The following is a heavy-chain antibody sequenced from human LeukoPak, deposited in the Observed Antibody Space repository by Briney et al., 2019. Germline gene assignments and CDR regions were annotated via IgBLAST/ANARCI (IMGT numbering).Heavy chain of an antibody. D-gene: IGHD1-26*01. CDR3: SRESGPFCPFGH. V-gene: IGHV4-4*02. CDR2: IALAGRT. J-gene: IGHJ4*02. CDR1: GGSITTTSF. Sequence: SGSLSLTCGVSGGSITTTSFWSGVRQAPGGGREGIAEIALAGRTRYKPSLESRVTISIDKSKNHLYLNLVSVTAADTAVYYCSRESGPFCPFGHWGQGTLVAVTS.